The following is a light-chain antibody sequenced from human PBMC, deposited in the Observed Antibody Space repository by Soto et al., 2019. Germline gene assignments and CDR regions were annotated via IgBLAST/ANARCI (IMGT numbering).Light chain of an antibody. CDR1: QSVSSY. CDR3: QQRSNWPPIT. Sequence: EIVLTQSPATLSLSPGERATLSCRASQSVSSYLAWYQQKPGQAPRLLIYDASNRAPGIPARFSGSGSGTDFTLTISSLEPEDFAVYYCQQRSNWPPITFGQGTRLENK. J-gene: IGKJ5*01. V-gene: IGKV3-11*01. CDR2: DAS.